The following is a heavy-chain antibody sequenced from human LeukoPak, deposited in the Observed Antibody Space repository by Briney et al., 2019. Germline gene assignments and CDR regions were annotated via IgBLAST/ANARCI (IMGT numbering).Heavy chain of an antibody. D-gene: IGHD2-8*02. CDR1: GFTFSSYA. CDR2: ISYDGSNK. CDR3: ARGGLRLVHGY. J-gene: IGHJ4*02. Sequence: GRSLRLSCAASGFTFSSYAMHWVRQAPGKGLEWVAVISYDGSNKYYADSVKGRFTISRDNSKNTLYLQMNSLRAEDTAVYYCARGGLRLVHGYWGQGTLVIVSS. V-gene: IGHV3-30-3*01.